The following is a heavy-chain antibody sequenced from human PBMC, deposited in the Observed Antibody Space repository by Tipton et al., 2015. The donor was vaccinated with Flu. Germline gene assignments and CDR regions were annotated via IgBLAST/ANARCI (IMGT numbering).Heavy chain of an antibody. CDR1: GLTFDDYA. CDR3: VILGYFVDGFDM. CDR2: ISWYGDNI. J-gene: IGHJ3*02. V-gene: IGHV3-9*01. D-gene: IGHD3-22*01. Sequence: RSLRLSCAGSGLTFDDYAMHWVRQAPGKGLEWVSGISWYGDNIGYADSVKDRFTVSRDNAKNTLYLQMNSLRVEDTALYYCVILGYFVDGFDMWGQGTMVTVSS.